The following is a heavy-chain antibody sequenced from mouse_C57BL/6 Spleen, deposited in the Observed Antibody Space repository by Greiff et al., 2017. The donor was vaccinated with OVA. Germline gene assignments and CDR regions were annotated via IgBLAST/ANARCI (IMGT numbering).Heavy chain of an antibody. J-gene: IGHJ1*03. CDR2: IDPHSGGT. CDR3: ARTVYYGSSYLGYFDV. V-gene: IGHV1-72*01. D-gene: IGHD1-1*01. Sequence: QVQLQQSGAELVKPGASVKLSCKASGYTFTSYWMHWVKQRPGRGLEWIGRIDPHSGGTKYNEKFKSKATLTVDKPSSTAYMQLSSLTSEDSAVYYCARTVYYGSSYLGYFDVWGTGTTVTVSS. CDR1: GYTFTSYW.